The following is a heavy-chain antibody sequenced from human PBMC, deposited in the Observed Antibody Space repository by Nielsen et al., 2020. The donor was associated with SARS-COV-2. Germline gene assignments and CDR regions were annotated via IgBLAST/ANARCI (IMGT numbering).Heavy chain of an antibody. Sequence: GGSLRLSCAASGFTFDDYAMHWVRQAPGKGLEWVSGISWNSGSIGYADSVKGRFTISRDNAKNSLYLQMNSLRAEDTALYYCVCVGAVAFDIWGQGTMVTVSS. CDR3: VCVGAVAFDI. J-gene: IGHJ3*02. V-gene: IGHV3-9*01. D-gene: IGHD1-26*01. CDR1: GFTFDDYA. CDR2: ISWNSGSI.